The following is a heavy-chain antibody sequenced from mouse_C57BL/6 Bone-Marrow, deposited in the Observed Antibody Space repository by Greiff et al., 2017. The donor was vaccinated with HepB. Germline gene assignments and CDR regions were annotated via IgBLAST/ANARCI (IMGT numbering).Heavy chain of an antibody. CDR3: ARYEITTVGAMDY. CDR2: IRNKANGYTT. J-gene: IGHJ4*01. D-gene: IGHD1-1*01. V-gene: IGHV7-3*01. CDR1: GFTFTDYY. Sequence: EVHLVESGGGLVQPGGSLSLSCAASGFTFTDYYMSWVRQPPGKALEWLGFIRNKANGYTTEYSASVKGRFTISRDNSQSILYLQMNALRAEDSATYYCARYEITTVGAMDYWGQGTSVTVSS.